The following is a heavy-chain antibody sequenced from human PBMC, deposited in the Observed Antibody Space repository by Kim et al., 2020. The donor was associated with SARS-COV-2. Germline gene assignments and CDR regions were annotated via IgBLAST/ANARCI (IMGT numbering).Heavy chain of an antibody. D-gene: IGHD3-10*01. CDR1: GGSFSGYY. Sequence: SETLSLTCAVYGGSFSGYYWSWIRQPPGKGLEWIGEINHSGSTNYNPSLKSRVTISVDTSKNQFSLKLSSVTAADTAVYYCARGGNYYGSGSYQIDYWGQGTLVTVSS. V-gene: IGHV4-34*01. J-gene: IGHJ4*02. CDR2: INHSGST. CDR3: ARGGNYYGSGSYQIDY.